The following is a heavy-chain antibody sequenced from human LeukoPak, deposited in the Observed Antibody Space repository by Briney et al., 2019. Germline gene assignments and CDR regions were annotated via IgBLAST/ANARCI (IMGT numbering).Heavy chain of an antibody. J-gene: IGHJ3*02. V-gene: IGHV4-4*07. D-gene: IGHD6-13*01. CDR1: GGSISSYY. CDR2: IYTSGST. Sequence: SETLSLTCTVSGGSISSYYWSWIRQPAGKGLEWIGRIYTSGSTNYNPSLKSRVTMSVDTSKNQFSLKLSSVTAADTAVYYCARHSSSWSYDAFDIWGQGTMVTVSS. CDR3: ARHSSSWSYDAFDI.